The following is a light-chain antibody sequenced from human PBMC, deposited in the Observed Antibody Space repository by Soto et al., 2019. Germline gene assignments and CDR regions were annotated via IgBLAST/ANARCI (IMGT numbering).Light chain of an antibody. CDR3: QHYGNLLLT. J-gene: IGKJ4*01. CDR1: QDITNY. CDR2: DAS. V-gene: IGKV1-33*01. Sequence: DIQMTQSPSSLSASVGDRVTITCQASQDITNYLNWFQQKPGKAPKLLIYDASNLETGVPSRFSGSGFGTDFTFPIRSLQPEDIATYYCQHYGNLLLTFGGGTKVEIK.